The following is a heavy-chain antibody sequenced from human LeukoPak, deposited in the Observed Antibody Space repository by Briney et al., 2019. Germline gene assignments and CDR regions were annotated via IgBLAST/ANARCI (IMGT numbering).Heavy chain of an antibody. CDR2: ISGGSRTI. CDR1: GFTFSDYY. V-gene: IGHV3-11*01. J-gene: IGHJ4*02. CDR3: ARAGQSDY. Sequence: PGGSLRLSCAASGFTFSDYYMNWIRQAPGKGLEWVSSISGGSRTINYADSVKGRFTTSRDNAKNSLFLQVYSLRAEDTAVYYCARAGQSDYWGQGTLVTVSS.